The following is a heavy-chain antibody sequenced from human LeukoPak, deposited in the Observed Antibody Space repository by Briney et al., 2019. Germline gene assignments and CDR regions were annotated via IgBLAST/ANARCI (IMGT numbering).Heavy chain of an antibody. CDR2: IIPIFGTA. Sequence: GASVKVSCKASGGTFSSYAISWVRQAPGQGLEWMGGIIPIFGTANYAQKFQGRVTITADESTSTAYMELSSLRSEDTAVYYCARAMYYYDSSGYSDAFDIWGQGTMVTVSS. J-gene: IGHJ3*02. V-gene: IGHV1-69*13. CDR1: GGTFSSYA. CDR3: ARAMYYYDSSGYSDAFDI. D-gene: IGHD3-22*01.